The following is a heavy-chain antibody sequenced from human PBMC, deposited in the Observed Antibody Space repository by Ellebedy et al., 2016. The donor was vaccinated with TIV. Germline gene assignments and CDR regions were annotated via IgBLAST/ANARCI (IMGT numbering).Heavy chain of an antibody. CDR3: AREGGNYYGSGSYFDY. Sequence: LVKVSCXASGGTFSSYAISWVRQAPGQGLEWMGGIIPIFGTANYAQKFQGRVTITADESTSKAYMELSSLRSEDTAVYYCAREGGNYYGSGSYFDYWGQGTLVTVSS. J-gene: IGHJ4*02. CDR1: GGTFSSYA. D-gene: IGHD3-10*01. CDR2: IIPIFGTA. V-gene: IGHV1-69*13.